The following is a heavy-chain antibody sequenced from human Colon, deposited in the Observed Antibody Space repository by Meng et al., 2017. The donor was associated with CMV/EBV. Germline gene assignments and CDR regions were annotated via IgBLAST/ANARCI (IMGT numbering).Heavy chain of an antibody. J-gene: IGHJ6*02. V-gene: IGHV3-72*01. CDR1: GFTLSDHY. Sequence: GESLKISCAASGFTLSDHYMDWVRQAPGKGLEWVGRIRSRGKSSTTEYDASVKGRFIISRDDSKNSLYLQMNSLKTEDAAVYYCARNSIFGVVQHYGMDLWGQGTTVTVSS. CDR3: ARNSIFGVVQHYGMDL. CDR2: IRSRGKSSTT. D-gene: IGHD3-3*01.